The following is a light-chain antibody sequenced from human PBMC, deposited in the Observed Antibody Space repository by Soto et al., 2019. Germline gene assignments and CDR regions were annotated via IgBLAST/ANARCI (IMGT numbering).Light chain of an antibody. CDR2: DDS. J-gene: IGLJ1*01. CDR3: QVWDGSSAHYV. CDR1: NLGTRS. Sequence: SCELTQPPSVSVAPGQTARITCEGANLGTRSVHWYQQKPGQAPVLVVYDDSARPSEIPERFSGSNSGSTATLTISRVEAEDEADYYCQVWDGSSAHYVFGSGTKLTVL. V-gene: IGLV3-21*02.